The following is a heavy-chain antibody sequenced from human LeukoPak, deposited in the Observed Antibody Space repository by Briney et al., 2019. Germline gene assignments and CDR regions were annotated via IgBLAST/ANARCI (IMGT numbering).Heavy chain of an antibody. D-gene: IGHD3-16*01. V-gene: IGHV4-59*08. CDR1: GGSISSYY. J-gene: IGHJ4*02. CDR2: IYYSGST. CDR3: ASTMITFGGLNNYYFDY. Sequence: SETLSLTCTVSGGSISSYYWSWIRQPPGKGLEWIGYIYYSGSTNYNPSLQSRVTISVDTSKNQFSLKLSSVTAADTAVYYCASTMITFGGLNNYYFDYWGQGTLVTVSS.